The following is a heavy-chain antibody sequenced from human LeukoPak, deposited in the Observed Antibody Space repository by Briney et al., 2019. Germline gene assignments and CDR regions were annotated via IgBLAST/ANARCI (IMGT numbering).Heavy chain of an antibody. V-gene: IGHV4-59*01. D-gene: IGHD6-19*01. CDR2: IYYSGST. CDR3: AREYSSGWYSNWFDP. CDR1: GGSISSYY. Sequence: PSETLSLTCTVSGGSISSYYWSWIRQPPGKGLEWIGYIYYSGSTNYNPSLKSRVTISVDMSKNQFSLKLSSVTAADTAVYYCAREYSSGWYSNWFDPWGQGTLVTVSS. J-gene: IGHJ5*02.